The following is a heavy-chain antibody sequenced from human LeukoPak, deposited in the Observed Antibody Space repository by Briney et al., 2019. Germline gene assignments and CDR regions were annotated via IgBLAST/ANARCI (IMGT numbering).Heavy chain of an antibody. CDR1: GGSVSSGSYY. D-gene: IGHD6-13*01. CDR2: ISYSGST. CDR3: ARVLRAYSSSWYYYWYFDL. Sequence: KPSETLSLACSVSGGSVSSGSYYWGWIRQPPGKGLEWIGYISYSGSTNYNPSLKSRVTISVDTSKNQFSLKLSSVTAADTAVYYCARVLRAYSSSWYYYWYFDLWGRGTLVTVSS. J-gene: IGHJ2*01. V-gene: IGHV4-61*01.